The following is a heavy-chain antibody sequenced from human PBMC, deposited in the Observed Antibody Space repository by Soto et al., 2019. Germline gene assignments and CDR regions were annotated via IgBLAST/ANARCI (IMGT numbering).Heavy chain of an antibody. CDR2: LYPGTNT. V-gene: IGHV3-53*01. Sequence: GSLRLSCAASGLTVNNNYMTWVRQAPGKGLDWVSVLYPGTNTYYAASVEGRFTISRDDSKNTVYLQMNSLRVEDTAVYYCARVPMASYFYGLDVWGQGTTVTVSS. CDR3: ARVPMASYFYGLDV. J-gene: IGHJ6*02. CDR1: GLTVNNNY.